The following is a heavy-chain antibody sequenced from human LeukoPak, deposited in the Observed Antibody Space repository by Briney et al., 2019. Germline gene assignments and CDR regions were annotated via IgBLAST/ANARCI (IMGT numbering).Heavy chain of an antibody. J-gene: IGHJ4*02. CDR3: ATYRQVLLPFES. Sequence: GGSLRLSCAASGFTFSTYAMNWVRQAPGKGLEWVSGISGSGDSTYYADSVKGRFTISRDNSKSTLSLQMNSLRAEDTAIYYCATYRQVLLPFESWGQGTLVTVSS. V-gene: IGHV3-23*01. CDR2: ISGSGDST. D-gene: IGHD2/OR15-2a*01. CDR1: GFTFSTYA.